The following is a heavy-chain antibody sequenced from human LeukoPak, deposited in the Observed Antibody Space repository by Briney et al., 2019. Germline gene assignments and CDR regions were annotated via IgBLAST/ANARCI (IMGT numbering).Heavy chain of an antibody. CDR2: IIPIFGTA. CDR3: ARGLTVTDYYYYGMDV. V-gene: IGHV1-69*13. J-gene: IGHJ6*02. Sequence: SVKVSCKASGGTFSSYAISWVRQAPGQGLEWMGGIIPIFGTANHAQKFQGRVTITADESTSTAYMELSSLRSEDTAVYYCARGLTVTDYYYYGMDVWGQGTTVTVSS. D-gene: IGHD4-17*01. CDR1: GGTFSSYA.